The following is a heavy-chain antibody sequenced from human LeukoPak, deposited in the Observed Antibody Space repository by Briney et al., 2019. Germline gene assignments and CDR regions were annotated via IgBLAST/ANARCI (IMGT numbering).Heavy chain of an antibody. CDR2: ISTYNGNT. CDR3: AAATMDYYDSSGYYYDY. CDR1: GYTFTSYG. J-gene: IGHJ4*02. V-gene: IGHV1-18*01. D-gene: IGHD3-22*01. Sequence: ASVKVSCKASGYTFTSYGISWVRQAPGQGLECMGWISTYNGNTNYAQKLQGRVTMTTDTSTSTAYMELRSLRSDDTAVYYCAAATMDYYDSSGYYYDYWGQGTLVTVSS.